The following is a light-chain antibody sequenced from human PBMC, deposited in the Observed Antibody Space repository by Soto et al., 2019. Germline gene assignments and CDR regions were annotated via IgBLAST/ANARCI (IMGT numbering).Light chain of an antibody. CDR3: AAWDGSLSAVV. CDR1: SSNIGSNY. J-gene: IGLJ2*01. Sequence: QSALTQPPSASGTPGQRVTISCSGSSSNIGSNYVYWYQQLPGTAPKLLIYRNNQRPSGVPDRFSGSKSGTSASLAITGLPSEDEGDYYCAAWDGSLSAVVFGGGTKVTVL. CDR2: RNN. V-gene: IGLV1-47*01.